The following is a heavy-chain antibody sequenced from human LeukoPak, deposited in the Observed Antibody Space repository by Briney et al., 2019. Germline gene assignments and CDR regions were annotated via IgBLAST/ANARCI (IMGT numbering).Heavy chain of an antibody. Sequence: GGSLRLSCAASGLTLSDYYMSWIRQAPGKGLEWVSCISSSGTTIYYADSVKGRFTISRDNAKNSLYLQMSSLRAEDTAVYYCARGGNSYGLDYWGQGTLVTVSS. V-gene: IGHV3-11*01. CDR1: GLTLSDYY. CDR3: ARGGNSYGLDY. D-gene: IGHD5-18*01. J-gene: IGHJ4*02. CDR2: ISSSGTTI.